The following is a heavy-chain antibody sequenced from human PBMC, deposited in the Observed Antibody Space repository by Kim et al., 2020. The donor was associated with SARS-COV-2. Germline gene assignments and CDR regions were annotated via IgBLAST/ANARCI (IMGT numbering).Heavy chain of an antibody. CDR3: ARLGLDIAARPAFDI. J-gene: IGHJ3*02. Sequence: ASVKVSCKVSGYTLTGYYMHWVRQAPGKGLEWMGGINPDSGGTNYAQKFQGRVTMTRDTSISTAYMELSSLRSDDTAVYYCARLGLDIAARPAFDIWGQGTMVTVSS. CDR1: GYTLTGYY. V-gene: IGHV1-2*02. D-gene: IGHD6-6*01. CDR2: INPDSGGT.